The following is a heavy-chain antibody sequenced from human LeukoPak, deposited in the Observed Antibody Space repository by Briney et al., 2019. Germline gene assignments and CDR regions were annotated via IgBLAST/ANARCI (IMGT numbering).Heavy chain of an antibody. Sequence: SETLSLTCTVSGGSISSSSYYWGWIRQPPGKGLEWIGSIYYSGSTYYNPSLKSRVTISVDTSKNQFSLKLSSVTAADTAVYYCARHDTGGRFGELLHLFDYWGQGTLVTVSS. J-gene: IGHJ4*02. CDR2: IYYSGST. CDR1: GGSISSSSYY. V-gene: IGHV4-39*01. CDR3: ARHDTGGRFGELLHLFDY. D-gene: IGHD3-10*01.